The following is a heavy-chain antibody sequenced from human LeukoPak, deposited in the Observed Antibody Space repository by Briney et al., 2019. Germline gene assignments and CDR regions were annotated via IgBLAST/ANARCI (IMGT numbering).Heavy chain of an antibody. Sequence: ASVKVSCKASGYTFTSYGISWVRQAPGQGLEWMGWISAYNGNTNYAQKLQGRVTMTTDTSTSTAYMELSSLRSEDTAVYYCARDNKKGSWYRSGGYFDYWGQGTLVTVSS. V-gene: IGHV1-18*01. CDR3: ARDNKKGSWYRSGGYFDY. J-gene: IGHJ4*02. CDR2: ISAYNGNT. D-gene: IGHD2-15*01. CDR1: GYTFTSYG.